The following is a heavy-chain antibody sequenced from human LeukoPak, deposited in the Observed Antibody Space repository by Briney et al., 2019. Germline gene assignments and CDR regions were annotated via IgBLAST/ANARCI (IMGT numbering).Heavy chain of an antibody. CDR2: IYTSGST. D-gene: IGHD4-23*01. V-gene: IGHV4-61*02. CDR1: GGSISSGSYY. Sequence: SETLSLTCTVSGGSISSGSYYWSWIRQPAGKGLEWIGRIYTSGSTNCNPSLKSRVTISVDTSKNQFSLKLSSVTAADTAVYYCAGEQTVYGGNIYFDYWGQGTLVTVSS. CDR3: AGEQTVYGGNIYFDY. J-gene: IGHJ4*02.